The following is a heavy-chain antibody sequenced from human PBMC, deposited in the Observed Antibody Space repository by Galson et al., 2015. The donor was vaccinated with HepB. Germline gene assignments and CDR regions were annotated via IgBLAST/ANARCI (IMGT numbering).Heavy chain of an antibody. D-gene: IGHD2-21*01. V-gene: IGHV3-30-3*01. CDR1: GFTFSTYA. J-gene: IGHJ4*02. CDR2: ILYDGSNK. Sequence: SLRLSCAASGFTFSTYAMHWVRQAPGKGLEWVAVILYDGSNKFYADSVKGRFTISRDNSKNTLYLQLSSLRAEDTAVYYCARGAVEDFFDYWGQGTLVTVSS. CDR3: ARGAVEDFFDY.